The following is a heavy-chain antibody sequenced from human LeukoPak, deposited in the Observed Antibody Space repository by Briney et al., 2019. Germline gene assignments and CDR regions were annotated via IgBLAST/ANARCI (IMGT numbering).Heavy chain of an antibody. J-gene: IGHJ4*02. Sequence: GGSLRLSCAASRFTFSSYYMSWVRQAPGKEPEWVSVIYSGGNIYYADSVKGRFTISRDNSESTLYLQMNSLRVEDTAVYYCARSPLGGNVFFDFWGQGTLVTVSS. CDR2: IYSGGNI. V-gene: IGHV3-66*01. D-gene: IGHD3-16*01. CDR3: ARSPLGGNVFFDF. CDR1: RFTFSSYY.